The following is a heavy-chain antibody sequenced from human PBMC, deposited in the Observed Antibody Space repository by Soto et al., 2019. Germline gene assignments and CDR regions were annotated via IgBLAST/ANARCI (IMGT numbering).Heavy chain of an antibody. CDR2: IYPSGGT. Sequence: QVQLQESGPGLVKPSETLSLTCTVAGGSISSYDWSWIRQPAGKGLEWIGRIYPSGGTNYNPSPKRRVTVSVATSKNQFSRKRSSVNSADTAVYYCARVGRAGHMVRGTLYRAYYGMDVWGPGTTVNVSS. CDR1: GGSISSYD. V-gene: IGHV4-4*07. D-gene: IGHD3-10*01. CDR3: ARVGRAGHMVRGTLYRAYYGMDV. J-gene: IGHJ6*02.